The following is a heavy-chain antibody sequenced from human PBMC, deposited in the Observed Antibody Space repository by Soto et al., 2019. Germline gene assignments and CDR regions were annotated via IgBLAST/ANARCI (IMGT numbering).Heavy chain of an antibody. D-gene: IGHD3-22*01. CDR2: VYSTGST. CDR1: GGAITAYY. V-gene: IGHV4-4*07. J-gene: IGHJ5*02. Sequence: SETLSFTCTVSGGAITAYYWSWIRQPVGEGLQWIGRVYSTGSTNYNPSLRSRITMSVDTSQNQFFLRLGSVTAADTAVYYCARDEYYDSNNWFDHWGQGILVTVPQ. CDR3: ARDEYYDSNNWFDH.